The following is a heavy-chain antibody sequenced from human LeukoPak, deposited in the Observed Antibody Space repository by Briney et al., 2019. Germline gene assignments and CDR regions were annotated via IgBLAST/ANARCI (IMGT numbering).Heavy chain of an antibody. CDR3: AKGRQRWWIFDALDI. D-gene: IGHD5-18*01. CDR1: GFTFSTYG. V-gene: IGHV3-30*18. CDR2: ISHDGGKE. J-gene: IGHJ3*02. Sequence: GGSLRLSCAASGFTFSTYGMHWVRQAPGKGLEWVALISHDGGKEYYADSVKGRFTISRDNSKNTLYLQMNSLIPDDTAVYYCAKGRQRWWIFDALDIWGQGTMVTVSS.